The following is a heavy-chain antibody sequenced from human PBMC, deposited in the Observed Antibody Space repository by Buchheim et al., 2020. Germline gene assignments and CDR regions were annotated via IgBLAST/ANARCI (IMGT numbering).Heavy chain of an antibody. V-gene: IGHV3-66*01. Sequence: EVQLVESGGGLVQPGGSLRLSCAASGFNVSTNYMSWVRQAPGKGLEWVSLIYSGGNTYYADSVKGRFTVSSDSFKNTLFLHMISLRAEDTAVYYCAGNWYGDYWGQGTL. CDR1: GFNVSTNY. D-gene: IGHD1-1*01. CDR2: IYSGGNT. J-gene: IGHJ4*02. CDR3: AGNWYGDY.